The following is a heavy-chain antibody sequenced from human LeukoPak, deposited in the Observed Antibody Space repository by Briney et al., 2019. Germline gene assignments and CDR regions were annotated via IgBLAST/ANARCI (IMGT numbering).Heavy chain of an antibody. V-gene: IGHV3-74*01. CDR1: GFTFSSYW. Sequence: GGSLRLSCAASGFTFSSYWMHWVRQAPGKGLVWVSRINSDGSSTSYADSVKGRFTISRDNAKNTLYVQMNSLRAEDTAVYYCARASRAVSNWFDPWGQGTLVTVSS. CDR2: INSDGSST. J-gene: IGHJ5*02. CDR3: ARASRAVSNWFDP. D-gene: IGHD2-8*01.